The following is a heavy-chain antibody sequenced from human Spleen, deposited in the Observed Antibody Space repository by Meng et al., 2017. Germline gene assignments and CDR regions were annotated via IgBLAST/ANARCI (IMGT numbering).Heavy chain of an antibody. V-gene: IGHV1-46*01. J-gene: IGHJ4*02. CDR3: AKHRKSQRHILDY. Sequence: ASVKVSCKASGYSFTIYYMHWVRQAPGQGLEWMGRINPSGVSAIYAQNFQGRVTMTRDTTASTVYMELSSLRSEEAAVYYCAKHRKSQRHILDYSGQGTLVTVSS. CDR1: GYSFTIYY. CDR2: INPSGVSA.